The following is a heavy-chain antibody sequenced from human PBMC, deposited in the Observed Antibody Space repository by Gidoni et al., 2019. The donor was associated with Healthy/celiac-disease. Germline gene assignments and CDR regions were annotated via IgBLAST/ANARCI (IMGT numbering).Heavy chain of an antibody. CDR1: GGSFSGYY. J-gene: IGHJ4*02. D-gene: IGHD5-12*01. CDR3: ARVGEWLRLLDY. CDR2: INHSGST. V-gene: IGHV4-34*01. Sequence: QVQLQQWGAGLLKPSETLSLTCTVYGGSFSGYYWSWIRQPPGKGLEWIGEINHSGSTNYNPSLKSRVTISVDTSKNQFSLKLSSVTAADTAVYYCARVGEWLRLLDYWGQGTLVTVSS.